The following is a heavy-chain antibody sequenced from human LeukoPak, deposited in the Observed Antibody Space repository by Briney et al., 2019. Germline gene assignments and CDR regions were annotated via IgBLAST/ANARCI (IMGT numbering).Heavy chain of an antibody. CDR2: ITSSRTI. CDR3: VRDLDLGGYSSFEY. D-gene: IGHD4-23*01. J-gene: IGHJ4*02. Sequence: GGSLRLSCAASGFTFSSYSMNWVRQAPGKGLEWVSYITSSRTIYYADSVKGRFTISRDSAKNSLYLQMNTLRAEDTAVYYCVRDLDLGGYSSFEYWGQGTLVTVSS. CDR1: GFTFSSYS. V-gene: IGHV3-48*04.